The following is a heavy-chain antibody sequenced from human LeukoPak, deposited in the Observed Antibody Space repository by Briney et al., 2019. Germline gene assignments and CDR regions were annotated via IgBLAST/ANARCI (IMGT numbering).Heavy chain of an antibody. V-gene: IGHV3-9*01. Sequence: GGSLRLSCAASGFTFDDYAMHWVRQAPGKGLEWVSGISWNSGSIGHADSVKGRFTISRDNAKNSLYLQMNSLRAEDTALYYCAMITEGSWGQGTLVTVSS. CDR2: ISWNSGSI. CDR3: AMITEGS. CDR1: GFTFDDYA. D-gene: IGHD3-16*01. J-gene: IGHJ4*02.